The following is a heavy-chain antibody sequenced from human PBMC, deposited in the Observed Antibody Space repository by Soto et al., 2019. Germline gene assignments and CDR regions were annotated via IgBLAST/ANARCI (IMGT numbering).Heavy chain of an antibody. J-gene: IGHJ3*02. Sequence: QITLKESGPTLVKPTQTLTLTCTFSGFSLSTSGVGVGWIRHPPGKALEWSALIYWDDDKRYSPSLKSRLTIPKDTSKNQVVLTMTHMDPVDTATYYGAHRRTAFHADMVVVGAPCHHDAFDIWGQGTKVTVSS. CDR2: IYWDDDK. D-gene: IGHD2-15*01. CDR1: GFSLSTSGVG. CDR3: AHRRTAFHADMVVVGAPCHHDAFDI. V-gene: IGHV2-5*02.